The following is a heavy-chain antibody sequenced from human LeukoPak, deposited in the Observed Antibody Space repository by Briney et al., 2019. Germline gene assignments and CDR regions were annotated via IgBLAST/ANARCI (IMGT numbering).Heavy chain of an antibody. D-gene: IGHD3-22*01. CDR1: GYTFTGYH. Sequence: ASVKVSCKASGYTFTGYHMHWVRQAPGQGLEWMGWINPNSGGTNYAQKFQGRVTMTRDTSISTAYMELSRLRSDDTAVYYCARFRTDYYDSSGYYSRLGFLDYWGQGTLVTVSS. CDR3: ARFRTDYYDSSGYYSRLGFLDY. CDR2: INPNSGGT. V-gene: IGHV1-2*02. J-gene: IGHJ4*02.